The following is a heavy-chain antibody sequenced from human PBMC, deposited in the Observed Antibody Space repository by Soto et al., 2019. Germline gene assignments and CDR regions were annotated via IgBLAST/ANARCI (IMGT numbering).Heavy chain of an antibody. Sequence: EVHLLESGGGLVQPGGSLRISCTASGFTFTSHTMGWVRQAPGKGLEWVSASSCCYDSTYYADSVRDRFTISRDNSKNTLYLQMNSLRAEDTALYYCVKAALQWLRDGIDVWGQGTSVTVAS. CDR2: SSCCYDST. CDR3: VKAALQWLRDGIDV. V-gene: IGHV3-23*01. J-gene: IGHJ6*02. CDR1: GFTFTSHT. D-gene: IGHD6-19*01.